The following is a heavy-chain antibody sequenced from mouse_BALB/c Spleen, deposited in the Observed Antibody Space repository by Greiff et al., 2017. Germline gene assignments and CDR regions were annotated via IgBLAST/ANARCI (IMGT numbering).Heavy chain of an antibody. J-gene: IGHJ2*01. CDR2: ISSGGGST. Sequence: EVMLVESGGGLVKPGGSLKLSCAASGFAFSSYDMSWVRQTPEKRLEWVAYISSGGGSTYYPDTVKGRFTISRDNAKNTLYLQMSSLKSEDTAMYYCARQSDLRGHYFDYWGQGTTLTVSS. CDR1: GFAFSSYD. V-gene: IGHV5-12-1*01. D-gene: IGHD1-3*01. CDR3: ARQSDLRGHYFDY.